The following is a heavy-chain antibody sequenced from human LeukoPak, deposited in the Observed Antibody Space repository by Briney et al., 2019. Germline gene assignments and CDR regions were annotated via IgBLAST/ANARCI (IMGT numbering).Heavy chain of an antibody. CDR1: GYTFTNYG. J-gene: IGHJ4*02. D-gene: IGHD6-19*01. Sequence: ASVKVSCKTSGYTFTNYGISWVRQAPGQGLEWMGWISGYNGNPRYAQKVQGRVTMTTDTSTNTAYTEVNSLRSDDTAIYYCARDPSLAVAGIRLFDYWGQGTLVIVSS. V-gene: IGHV1-18*01. CDR3: ARDPSLAVAGIRLFDY. CDR2: ISGYNGNP.